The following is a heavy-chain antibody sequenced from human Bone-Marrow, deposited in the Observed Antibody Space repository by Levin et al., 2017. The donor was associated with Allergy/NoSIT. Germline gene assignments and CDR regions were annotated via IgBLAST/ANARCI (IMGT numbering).Heavy chain of an antibody. D-gene: IGHD6-13*01. J-gene: IGHJ6*02. CDR3: AKEITAAGEDFYYHGMDV. Sequence: GGSLGLSCAASGFTFSSYAIHWVRQAPGKGLEWVTFISYEGSSKFYADSVKGRFTISRDNSKNTLYLQMNSLRPEDTAIYYCAKEITAAGEDFYYHGMDVWGRGTTVTVSS. V-gene: IGHV3-30*04. CDR2: ISYEGSSK. CDR1: GFTFSSYA.